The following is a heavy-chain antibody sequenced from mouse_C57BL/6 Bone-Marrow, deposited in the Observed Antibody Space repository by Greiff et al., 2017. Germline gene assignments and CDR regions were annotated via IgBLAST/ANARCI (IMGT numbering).Heavy chain of an antibody. V-gene: IGHV1-69*01. J-gene: IGHJ3*01. CDR3: ARFGYD. Sequence: QVQLKQPGAELVMPGASVKLSCKASGYTFTSYWMHWVKQRPGQGLEWIGEIDPSDSYTNYNQKFKGKSTLTVDKSSSTAYMQLSSLTSEDSAVYYCARFGYDWGQGTLVTVSA. CDR1: GYTFTSYW. D-gene: IGHD2-2*01. CDR2: IDPSDSYT.